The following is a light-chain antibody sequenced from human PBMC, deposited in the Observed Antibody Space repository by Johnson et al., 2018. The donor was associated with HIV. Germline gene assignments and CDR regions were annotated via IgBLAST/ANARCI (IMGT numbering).Light chain of an antibody. CDR3: GTWDSSLRVFYV. J-gene: IGLJ1*01. CDR2: DNN. Sequence: QSVLTQSPSVSAAPGQKVSISCSGSNSNIGNNYVSWYQQLPGTATKLLIYDNNKRPSGIPDRFSGSKSGTSATLGITGLQLGDEADYYCGTWDSSLRVFYVFGTGTKVTVL. CDR1: NSNIGNNY. V-gene: IGLV1-51*01.